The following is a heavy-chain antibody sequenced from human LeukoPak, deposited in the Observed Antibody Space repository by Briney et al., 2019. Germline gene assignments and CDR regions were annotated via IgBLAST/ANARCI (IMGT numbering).Heavy chain of an antibody. V-gene: IGHV1-2*02. Sequence: ASVKVSCKASGYTFTGYYMHWVRQAPGQGLEWMGWINPNSGGTNYAQKFQGRVTMTRDTSISTAYMELSSLRSEDTAVYYCARVSARGRILEWLLPTYYYYYYYMDVWGKGTTVTVSS. CDR3: ARVSARGRILEWLLPTYYYYYYYMDV. D-gene: IGHD3-3*01. CDR1: GYTFTGYY. J-gene: IGHJ6*03. CDR2: INPNSGGT.